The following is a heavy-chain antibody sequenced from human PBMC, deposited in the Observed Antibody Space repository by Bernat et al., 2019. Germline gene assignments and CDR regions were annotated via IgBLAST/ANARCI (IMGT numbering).Heavy chain of an antibody. CDR2: ISSSSSYI. V-gene: IGHV3-21*01. D-gene: IGHD3-10*01. CDR3: ARDSPYMVRGVINF. CDR1: GFTFSSYS. Sequence: EVQLVESGGGLVKPGGSLRLSCAASGFTFSSYSMNWVRQAPGKGLEWVSSISSSSSYIYYADSVKGRFTISRDNAKNSLYLQMNSLRAEDTAVYYCARDSPYMVRGVINFWGQGTLVTVSS. J-gene: IGHJ4*02.